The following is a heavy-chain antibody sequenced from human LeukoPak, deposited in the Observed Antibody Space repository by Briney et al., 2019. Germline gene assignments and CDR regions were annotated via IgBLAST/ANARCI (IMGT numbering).Heavy chain of an antibody. Sequence: SQTLSLTRAISGDTVSSNSAAWNWIRQSPSRGLEWLGRTYYRSKWYNDYAISVKSRITINPDTSKNQFSLQLNSVTPDDTAVYYCARKYSSSWYDALDIWGQGTMVTVSS. CDR3: ARKYSSSWYDALDI. V-gene: IGHV6-1*01. CDR1: GDTVSSNSAA. CDR2: TYYRSKWYN. J-gene: IGHJ3*02. D-gene: IGHD6-13*01.